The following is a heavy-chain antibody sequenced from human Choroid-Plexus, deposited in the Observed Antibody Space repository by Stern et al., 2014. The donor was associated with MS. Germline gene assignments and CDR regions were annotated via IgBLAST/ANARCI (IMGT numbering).Heavy chain of an antibody. J-gene: IGHJ5*02. D-gene: IGHD3-16*01. V-gene: IGHV3-7*01. CDR1: GFTFSRYW. CDR2: IRPDGSET. Sequence: VQLXXXGGGLVRPGGSLTLSCVASGFTFSRYWMTWVRQAPGKGLDWVANIRPDGSETYYVDSVKARFTISRXNAKNSLFLQLXXXXXEDTAVYYCARRLAFXFAPWGQGTLVT. CDR3: ARRLAFXFAP.